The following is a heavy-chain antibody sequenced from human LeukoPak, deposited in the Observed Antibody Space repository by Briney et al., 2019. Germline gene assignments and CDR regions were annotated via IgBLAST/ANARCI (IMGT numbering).Heavy chain of an antibody. CDR1: GYTFTGYY. D-gene: IGHD2-15*01. J-gene: IGHJ6*03. V-gene: IGHV1-8*02. Sequence: ASVKVSCKASGYTFTGYYMHWVRQAPGQGLEWMGWINPNSGNTGYAQKFQGRVTMTRNTSISTAYMELSSLRSEDTAVYYCARGKGDRAYCSGGSCPYYYYYYMEVWGKGTTVTVSS. CDR2: INPNSGNT. CDR3: ARGKGDRAYCSGGSCPYYYYYYMEV.